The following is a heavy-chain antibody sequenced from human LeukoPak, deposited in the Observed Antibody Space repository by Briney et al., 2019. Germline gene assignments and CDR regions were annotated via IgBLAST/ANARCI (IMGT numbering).Heavy chain of an antibody. CDR2: ISSSSSTI. V-gene: IGHV3-48*01. D-gene: IGHD2/OR15-2a*01. Sequence: PGGSLRLSCAASGFTFSSYSMNWVRQAPGKGLEWVSYISSSSSTIYYADFVKGRFTISRDNSKNTLYLQMNSLRAEDTAVYYCARGIEYWGQGTLVTVSS. CDR3: ARGIEY. CDR1: GFTFSSYS. J-gene: IGHJ4*02.